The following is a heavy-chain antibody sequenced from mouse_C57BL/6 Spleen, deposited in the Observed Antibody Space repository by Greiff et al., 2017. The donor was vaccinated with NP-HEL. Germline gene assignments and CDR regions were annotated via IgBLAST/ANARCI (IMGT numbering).Heavy chain of an antibody. J-gene: IGHJ2*01. V-gene: IGHV1-59*01. Sequence: QVHVKQPGAELVRPGTSVKLSCKASGYTFTSYWMHWVKQRPGQGLEWIGVIDPSDSYTNYNQKFKGKATLTVDTSSSTAYMQLSSLTSEDSAVYYCARRITTVVAHFDYWGQGTTLTVSS. D-gene: IGHD1-1*01. CDR1: GYTFTSYW. CDR3: ARRITTVVAHFDY. CDR2: IDPSDSYT.